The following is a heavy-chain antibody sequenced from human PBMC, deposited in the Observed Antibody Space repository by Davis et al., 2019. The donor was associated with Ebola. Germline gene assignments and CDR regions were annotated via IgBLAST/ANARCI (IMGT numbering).Heavy chain of an antibody. CDR2: ISAYNGNT. J-gene: IGHJ5*02. CDR1: GYTFSSYG. V-gene: IGHV1-18*01. CDR3: ARDDSSSSGLWFDT. Sequence: ASVKVSCKASGYTFSSYGISWVRQAPGQGLEWMGWISAYNGNTNDAQKLQGRVTMTTDTSTSIAYMELRSLRSDDTAVYYCARDDSSSSGLWFDTWGQGTLVTVSS. D-gene: IGHD6-13*01.